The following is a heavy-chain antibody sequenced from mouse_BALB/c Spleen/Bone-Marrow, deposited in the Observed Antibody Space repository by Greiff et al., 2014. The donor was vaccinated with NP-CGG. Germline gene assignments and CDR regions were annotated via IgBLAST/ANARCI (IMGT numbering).Heavy chain of an antibody. CDR2: IDPGTGRT. J-gene: IGHJ2*01. CDR3: ARINGYDY. Sequence: QVQLQHPGAELVKPGASVRLSCKASGYAFTSYWMHWVKQRPGQGLEWIGEIDPGTGRTDYNKKFKSRATLTVDKSSSTAYMHLSSLTSEDSAVYYRARINGYDYWGQGTTLTVSS. D-gene: IGHD2-2*01. V-gene: IGHV1S81*02. CDR1: GYAFTSYW.